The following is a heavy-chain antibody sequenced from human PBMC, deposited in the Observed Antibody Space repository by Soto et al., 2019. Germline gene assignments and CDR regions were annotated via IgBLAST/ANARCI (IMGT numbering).Heavy chain of an antibody. CDR3: AKFPRGNYEPS. D-gene: IGHD3-3*01. Sequence: GGSLRLSCVVSGFTFKNYGMHWVRQAPGKGLEWVSVLSYDGSEKDYAASVRGRFTISRDNSKNTLYLQMNSLRTEDTAIYYCAKFPRGNYEPSWGQGTLVTVYS. V-gene: IGHV3-30*18. J-gene: IGHJ5*02. CDR1: GFTFKNYG. CDR2: LSYDGSEK.